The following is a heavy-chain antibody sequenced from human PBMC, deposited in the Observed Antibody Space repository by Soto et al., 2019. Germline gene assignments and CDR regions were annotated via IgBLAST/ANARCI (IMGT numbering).Heavy chain of an antibody. CDR3: TTLTPSTYYYDSSGYYPSPFDY. CDR2: IRSKDNSYAT. CDR1: GFTFSGSA. J-gene: IGHJ4*02. Sequence: PGGSLRLSCAASGFTFSGSAMHWVRQASGKGLEWVGRIRSKDNSYATAYAASVKGRFTISRDDSKNTAYLQMNSLKTEDTAVYYCTTLTPSTYYYDSSGYYPSPFDYWGQGTLVTVSS. D-gene: IGHD3-22*01. V-gene: IGHV3-73*01.